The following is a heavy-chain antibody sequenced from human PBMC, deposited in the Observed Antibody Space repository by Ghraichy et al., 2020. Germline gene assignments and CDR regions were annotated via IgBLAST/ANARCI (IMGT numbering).Heavy chain of an antibody. Sequence: SETLSLTCAVYGGSFSGYYWSWIRQPPGKGLEWIGEINHRGSTNYNPSLKSRVTISVETSKNQFSLKLSSVTAADTAVYYCARGAGGVSSRGFLEWSQGGKRKYGMDVWGQGTTVTVSS. CDR3: ARGAGGVSSRGFLEWSQGGKRKYGMDV. CDR2: INHRGST. J-gene: IGHJ6*02. D-gene: IGHD3-3*01. V-gene: IGHV4-34*01. CDR1: GGSFSGYY.